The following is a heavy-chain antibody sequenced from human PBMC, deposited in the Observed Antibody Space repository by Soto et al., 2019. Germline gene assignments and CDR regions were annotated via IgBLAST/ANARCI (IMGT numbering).Heavy chain of an antibody. CDR3: VHSRCGGDCLQSYSSHYYYGMDI. D-gene: IGHD2-21*02. CDR1: GFSLSTGGMG. Sequence: QITLKESGPTLVKPTQTLTLTCTFSGFSLSTGGMGVGWIRQPPGKALEWLALIYWDGDRRYRPSLMCRLTIAKDTSKNQVVLTMTNMDPVDTATYYCVHSRCGGDCLQSYSSHYYYGMDIWGQGTTVTVSS. J-gene: IGHJ6*02. V-gene: IGHV2-5*02. CDR2: IYWDGDR.